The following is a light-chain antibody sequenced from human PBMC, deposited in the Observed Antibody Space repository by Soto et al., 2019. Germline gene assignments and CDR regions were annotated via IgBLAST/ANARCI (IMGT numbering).Light chain of an antibody. CDR3: QQYNNWPYT. CDR1: QSVGSN. V-gene: IGKV3-15*01. CDR2: GTS. Sequence: EIVLTQSPGTLSLSRGGNATLSCRASQSVGSNFAWYQQRPGQPPRVLIYGTSTRATGVPARFSGSGSGTDFTLTISSLQSEDFAVYYCQQYNNWPYTFGQGTRLEIK. J-gene: IGKJ2*01.